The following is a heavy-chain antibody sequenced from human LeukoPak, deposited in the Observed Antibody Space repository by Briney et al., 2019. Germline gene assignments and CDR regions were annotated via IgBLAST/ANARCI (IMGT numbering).Heavy chain of an antibody. CDR2: IYPGDPDT. D-gene: IGHD3-16*02. CDR3: ARRVMITFGGVIGYDAFDI. J-gene: IGHJ3*02. Sequence: GESLKISCKGSGYSFTSYWIGWVRQMPGKGLEWMGIIYPGDPDTRYSPSFQGQVTISADKSISTAYLQWSSLKASDTAMYYCARRVMITFGGVIGYDAFDIWGQGTMVTVSS. V-gene: IGHV5-51*01. CDR1: GYSFTSYW.